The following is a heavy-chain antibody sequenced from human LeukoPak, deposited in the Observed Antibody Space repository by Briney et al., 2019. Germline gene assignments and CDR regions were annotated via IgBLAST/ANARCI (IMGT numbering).Heavy chain of an antibody. D-gene: IGHD2-2*01. V-gene: IGHV3-7*05. Sequence: GGSLRLSCAASAFTLSRSWMSWVRQAPGKGLEWVANINQDGSEKNYVDSVRGRFTISRDNAKNSLYLQMNSLRAEDTAVYYCARAYQTDYWGQGTLVTVSS. CDR1: AFTLSRSW. J-gene: IGHJ4*02. CDR2: INQDGSEK. CDR3: ARAYQTDY.